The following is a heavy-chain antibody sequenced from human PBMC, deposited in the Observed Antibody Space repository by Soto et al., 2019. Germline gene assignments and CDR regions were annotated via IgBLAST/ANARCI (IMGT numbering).Heavy chain of an antibody. V-gene: IGHV1-3*01. D-gene: IGHD5-18*01. Sequence: ASVKVSCKASGYTFTSYAMHWVRQAPGQRLEWMGWINAGNGNTKYSQKFQGRVTITRDTSASTAHMELSSLRSEDTAVYYCARALYTAMVYYYYYGMDVWGQGTTVTVSS. CDR3: ARALYTAMVYYYYYGMDV. J-gene: IGHJ6*02. CDR1: GYTFTSYA. CDR2: INAGNGNT.